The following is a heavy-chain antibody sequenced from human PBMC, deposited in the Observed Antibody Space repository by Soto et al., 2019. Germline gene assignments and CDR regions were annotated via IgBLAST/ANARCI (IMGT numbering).Heavy chain of an antibody. CDR1: GYTFTSYG. CDR2: ISAYNGNT. J-gene: IGHJ4*02. V-gene: IGHV1-18*04. Sequence: ASVKVSCKASGYTFTSYGISWVRQAPGQGLEWMGWISAYNGNTNYAQKLQGRVTMTTDTSTSTAYMELRSLRSDDTAVYYCAREASIVGATGLDYWGQGTLVTVSS. CDR3: AREASIVGATGLDY. D-gene: IGHD1-26*01.